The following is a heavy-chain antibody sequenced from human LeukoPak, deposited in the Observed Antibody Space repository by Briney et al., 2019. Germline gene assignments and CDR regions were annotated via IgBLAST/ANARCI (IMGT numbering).Heavy chain of an antibody. V-gene: IGHV4-34*01. D-gene: IGHD2-21*02. CDR3: ASSGRVVTASRASFDI. CDR1: GGSFSGYY. Sequence: PSETLFLTCAVYGGSFSGYYWSWIRQPPGKGLEWIGEINHSGSTNYNPSLKSRVTISVDTSKNQFSLKLSSVTAADTAVYYCASSGRVVTASRASFDIWGQGTMVTVSS. J-gene: IGHJ3*02. CDR2: INHSGST.